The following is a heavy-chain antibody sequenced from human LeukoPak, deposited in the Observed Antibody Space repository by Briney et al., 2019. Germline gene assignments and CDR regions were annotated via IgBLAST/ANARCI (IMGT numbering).Heavy chain of an antibody. CDR1: GFTFSDYY. V-gene: IGHV3-11*04. D-gene: IGHD3-3*01. J-gene: IGHJ4*02. CDR3: ARPLRFLEWLPIGY. CDR2: ISSSGSTI. Sequence: GESLRLSCAASGFTFSDYYMSWIRQAPGKGLEWVSYISSSGSTIYYADSVKGRFTISRDNAKNSLYLQMNSLRAEDTAVYYCARPLRFLEWLPIGYWGQGTLVTVSS.